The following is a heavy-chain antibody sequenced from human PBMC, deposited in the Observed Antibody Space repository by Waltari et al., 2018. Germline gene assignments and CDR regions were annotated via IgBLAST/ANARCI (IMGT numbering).Heavy chain of an antibody. CDR3: ARVVRGMGIEDWFDP. CDR2: ISAYNGNT. CDR1: GYTFTSYG. V-gene: IGHV1-18*01. D-gene: IGHD6-13*01. J-gene: IGHJ5*02. Sequence: QVQLVQSGAEVKKPGATVKVSCKASGYTFTSYGISWVRQAPGQGLEWMGWISAYNGNTNYAQKLQGRVTMTTDTSTSTAYMELRSLRSDDTAVYYCARVVRGMGIEDWFDPWGQGTLVTVSS.